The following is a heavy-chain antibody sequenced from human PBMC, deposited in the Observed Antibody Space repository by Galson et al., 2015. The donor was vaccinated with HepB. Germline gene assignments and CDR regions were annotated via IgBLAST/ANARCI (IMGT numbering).Heavy chain of an antibody. CDR2: ISAYNGNT. V-gene: IGHV1-18*01. D-gene: IGHD5-18*01. CDR1: GYTFTSYG. CDR3: ARDSFRYSYGAAGY. Sequence: SVKVSCKASGYTFTSYGISWVRQAPGQGLEWMGWISAYNGNTNYAQKLQGRVTMTTDTSTSTAYMELRSLRSDDTAVYYCARDSFRYSYGAAGYWGQGTLVTVSS. J-gene: IGHJ4*02.